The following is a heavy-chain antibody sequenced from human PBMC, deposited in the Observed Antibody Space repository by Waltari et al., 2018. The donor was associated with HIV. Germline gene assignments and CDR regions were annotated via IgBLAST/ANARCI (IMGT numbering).Heavy chain of an antibody. CDR1: GFTFKNFA. V-gene: IGHV3-33*01. CDR2: IYYDGSKK. CDR3: ARDYNYAPDY. Sequence: QVQLVESGGGVVQPGRSLRLSCAASGFTFKNFAMNWVRQAPGKGLEWVGNIYYDGSKKFYGDSVRGRFTISRDNSKQILYLQMNSLRVEDTALYYCARDYNYAPDYWGQEPSSSSP. J-gene: IGHJ4*01. D-gene: IGHD5-18*01.